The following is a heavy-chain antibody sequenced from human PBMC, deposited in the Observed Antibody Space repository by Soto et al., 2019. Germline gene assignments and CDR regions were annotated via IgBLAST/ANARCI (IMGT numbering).Heavy chain of an antibody. D-gene: IGHD4-17*01. V-gene: IGHV4-31*03. Sequence: PSETLSLTCTVSGGSISSGGYYRSWIRQHPGKGLEWIGYIYYSGSTYYNPSLKSRVTISVDTSKNQFSLKLSSVTAADTAVYYCARTVFADYGDYRGGWFDPWGQGTLVTVSS. CDR2: IYYSGST. J-gene: IGHJ5*02. CDR3: ARTVFADYGDYRGGWFDP. CDR1: GGSISSGGYY.